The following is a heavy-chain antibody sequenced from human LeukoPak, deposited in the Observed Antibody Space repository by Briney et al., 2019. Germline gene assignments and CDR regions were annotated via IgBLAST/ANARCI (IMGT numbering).Heavy chain of an antibody. D-gene: IGHD3-10*01. Sequence: PGGTLRLSCAVSVFTFSTYSMIGVARAPGKGLEGVLVIGSSSVRTCYHDSVTGRSSIFRDNSRHTVHLHMHFLRAEDTAVYFCAKRASGSGTPLYHFDSWGQGAMVIVSS. CDR2: IGSSSVRT. J-gene: IGHJ4*02. CDR1: VFTFSTYS. CDR3: AKRASGSGTPLYHFDS. V-gene: IGHV3-23*01.